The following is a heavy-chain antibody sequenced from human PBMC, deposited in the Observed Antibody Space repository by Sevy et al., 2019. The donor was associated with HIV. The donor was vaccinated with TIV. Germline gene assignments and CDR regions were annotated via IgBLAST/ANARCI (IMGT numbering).Heavy chain of an antibody. V-gene: IGHV4-59*08. CDR1: GGSISSYY. D-gene: IGHD7-27*01. CDR3: ASHASVGPNKYYFDY. CDR2: IYYSGST. J-gene: IGHJ4*02. Sequence: SETLSLTCTVSGGSISSYYWSWIRQPPGKGLEWIGYIYYSGSTNYNPSLKSRVTISVDTSKNQFSLKLSSVTAADTAVYYCASHASVGPNKYYFDYWGQGTLVTVSS.